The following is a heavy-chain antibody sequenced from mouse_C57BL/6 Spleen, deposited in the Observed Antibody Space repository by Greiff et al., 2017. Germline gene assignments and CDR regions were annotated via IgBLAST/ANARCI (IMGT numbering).Heavy chain of an antibody. Sequence: EVQLQQSGAELVKPGASVKLSCTASGFNIKDYYMHWVKQRTEQGLAWIGRIAPEDGETKYAPKFQGKSTISADTSSNTSYLQLSSLTSEDTAVYCGARGGSSCWFACWGQGTLVTVSA. D-gene: IGHD1-1*01. CDR3: ARGGSSCWFAC. CDR2: IAPEDGET. J-gene: IGHJ3*01. V-gene: IGHV14-2*01. CDR1: GFNIKDYY.